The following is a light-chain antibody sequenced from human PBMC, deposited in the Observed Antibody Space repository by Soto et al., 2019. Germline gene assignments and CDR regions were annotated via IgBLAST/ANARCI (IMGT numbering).Light chain of an antibody. Sequence: EIVLTQSPGTLSLSPGEEATLSCRAGQSVDSNYLAWYQQKPGQAPRLIIYGASGRADGIPHRFSGSGFGTDFTLTISKVEPEDFAVYYCQQYGTSRSVTFGQGTRLEIK. V-gene: IGKV3-20*01. CDR1: QSVDSNY. J-gene: IGKJ5*01. CDR3: QQYGTSRSVT. CDR2: GAS.